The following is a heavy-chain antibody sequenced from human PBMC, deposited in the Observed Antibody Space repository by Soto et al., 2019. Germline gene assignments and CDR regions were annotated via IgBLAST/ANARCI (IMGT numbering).Heavy chain of an antibody. J-gene: IGHJ4*02. CDR2: IYSGGSA. CDR3: ARGGGYTSGYPAVDY. V-gene: IGHV3-53*01. CDR1: GFTVTTYY. D-gene: IGHD5-18*01. Sequence: EVQLVESGGGLIQPGGSLRFSCAASGFTVTTYYMSWVRQPPGKGLECVSVIYSGGSAYYADSVKGRFTISRDNSKNTLYLQMNSLRAQDTAVYYCARGGGYTSGYPAVDYWGQGTLVTISS.